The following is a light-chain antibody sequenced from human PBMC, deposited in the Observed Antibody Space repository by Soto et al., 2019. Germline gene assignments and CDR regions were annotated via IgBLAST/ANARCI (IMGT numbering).Light chain of an antibody. V-gene: IGKV3-20*01. CDR1: QTVRNNY. J-gene: IGKJ4*01. Sequence: EFVLTQFPGTLSLSPGERATLSCMASQTVRNNYLAWYQQKPGQAPRLLIYDASSRATGIPDRFSGGGSGTDFTLTISRLETEDFAVYYCQQFSSYPLTFGGGTRWISN. CDR2: DAS. CDR3: QQFSSYPLT.